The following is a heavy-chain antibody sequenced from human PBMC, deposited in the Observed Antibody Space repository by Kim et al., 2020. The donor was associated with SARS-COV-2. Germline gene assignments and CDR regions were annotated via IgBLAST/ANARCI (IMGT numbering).Heavy chain of an antibody. Sequence: SLKGRVTRSEDTSKNQFSLKLSSVTAADTAVYYCARHSPYSSSWYRYFDYWGQGTLVTVSS. J-gene: IGHJ4*02. D-gene: IGHD6-13*01. CDR3: ARHSPYSSSWYRYFDY. V-gene: IGHV4-39*01.